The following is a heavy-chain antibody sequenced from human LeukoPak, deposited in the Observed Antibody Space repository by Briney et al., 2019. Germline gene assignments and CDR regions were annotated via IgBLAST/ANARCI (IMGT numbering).Heavy chain of an antibody. J-gene: IGHJ4*02. CDR2: IIPIFGTA. V-gene: IGHV1-69*06. CDR3: AKGPRHHILTGHYKSHCFDF. Sequence: SVKVSCKASGGTFSSYAISWVRQAPGQGLEWMGGIIPIFGTANYAQKFQGRVTITADKSTSTAYMELSSLRSEDTAVYYCAKGPRHHILTGHYKSHCFDFWGQGTLVTVSS. CDR1: GGTFSSYA. D-gene: IGHD3-9*01.